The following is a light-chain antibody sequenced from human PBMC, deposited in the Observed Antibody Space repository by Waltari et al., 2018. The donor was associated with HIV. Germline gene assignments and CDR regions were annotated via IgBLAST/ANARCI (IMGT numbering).Light chain of an antibody. Sequence: QSALTQPASVSGSPGQSITISWTGTRSDIGDYNFVAWYQQHPDSAPKLIIYDVSDRPSGVSIRFSGSKSGNTASLTISGLQAEDEADYYCSSFSLTSTLVFGTGTKVTVL. J-gene: IGLJ1*01. CDR1: RSDIGDYNF. CDR3: SSFSLTSTLV. V-gene: IGLV2-14*03. CDR2: DVS.